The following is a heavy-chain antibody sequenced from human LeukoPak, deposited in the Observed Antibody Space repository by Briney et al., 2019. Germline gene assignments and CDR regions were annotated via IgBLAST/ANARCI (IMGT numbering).Heavy chain of an antibody. CDR2: ISGSGGST. V-gene: IGHV3-23*01. CDR1: GFTLSSCA. J-gene: IGHJ6*04. Sequence: GGSLRLSCAASGFTLSSCAMSWVRQTPGKGLEWVSAISGSGGSTYYADSVKGRFTISRDNSKNTLYLQMNSLRAEDTAVYYCAKGVRGVIYYYYGMDVWGKGTTVTVSS. D-gene: IGHD3-10*01. CDR3: AKGVRGVIYYYYGMDV.